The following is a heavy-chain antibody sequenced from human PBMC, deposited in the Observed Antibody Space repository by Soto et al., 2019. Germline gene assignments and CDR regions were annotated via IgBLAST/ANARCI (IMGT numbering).Heavy chain of an antibody. D-gene: IGHD1-26*01. CDR2: GYGSSI. V-gene: IGHV3-23*01. CDR1: GFTLSSYA. Sequence: EVQLLESGGGLVQPGGSLRLSCTASGFTLSSYAMSWVRQAPGKGLEWVSGYGSSIYYADSVKGRFTISRDNSKNTLFVQMNSLRAEDTAVYYCTKGWGDIWGQGTMVTVSS. J-gene: IGHJ3*02. CDR3: TKGWGDI.